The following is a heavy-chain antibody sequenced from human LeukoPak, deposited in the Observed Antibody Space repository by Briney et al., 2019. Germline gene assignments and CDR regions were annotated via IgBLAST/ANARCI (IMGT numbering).Heavy chain of an antibody. D-gene: IGHD3-3*01. CDR3: ARDRDFWSGQNNWFDP. J-gene: IGHJ5*02. Sequence: SETLSLTCTVSGGSISSYYWSWNRQPPGTGLEWIGYIYYSGSTNYNPSLKSRVTISVDTSKNQFSLKLSSVTAADTAVYYCARDRDFWSGQNNWFDPWGQGTLVTVSS. CDR1: GGSISSYY. CDR2: IYYSGST. V-gene: IGHV4-59*01.